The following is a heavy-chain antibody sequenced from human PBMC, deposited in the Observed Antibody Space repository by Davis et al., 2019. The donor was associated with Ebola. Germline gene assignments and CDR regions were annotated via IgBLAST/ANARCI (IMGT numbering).Heavy chain of an antibody. CDR2: IYSGGST. Sequence: GGSLRLSCATSGFTVNSNYMSWVRQAPGKGLEWVSLIYSGGSTYYADFVKGRFTISRDNSKNTLYLQMNSLRADDTAVYYCAREGKYRDESRTFDYWGQGTLVTVSS. CDR3: AREGKYRDESRTFDY. CDR1: GFTVNSNY. D-gene: IGHD2-2*01. V-gene: IGHV3-66*01. J-gene: IGHJ4*02.